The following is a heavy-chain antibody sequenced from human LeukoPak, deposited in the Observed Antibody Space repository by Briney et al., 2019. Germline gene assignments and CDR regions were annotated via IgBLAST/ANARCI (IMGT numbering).Heavy chain of an antibody. V-gene: IGHV3-9*02. CDR2: ISWNSGSI. CDR1: GFTSDDYA. CDR3: AKAVGAIKGPFDY. Sequence: GGSLRLSCAASGFTSDDYAMHWVRQAPGKGLEWVSGISWNSGSIGYADSVKGRFTISRDNAKNSLYLQMNSLRAEDTALYYCAKAVGAIKGPFDYWGQGTLVTVSS. D-gene: IGHD1-26*01. J-gene: IGHJ4*02.